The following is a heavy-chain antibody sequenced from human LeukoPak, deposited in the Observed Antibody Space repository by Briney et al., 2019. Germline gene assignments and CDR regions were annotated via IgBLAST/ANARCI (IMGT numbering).Heavy chain of an antibody. D-gene: IGHD3-22*01. CDR1: GFTFSSYS. J-gene: IGHJ4*02. CDR2: ISSSGSTI. Sequence: GGSLRLSCAASGFTFSSYSMNWIRQAPGKGLEWVSYISSSGSTIYYADSVKGRFTISRDNAKNSLYLQMNSLRAEDTAVYYCARDRNYYDSSGYHRVDYWGQGTLVTVSS. V-gene: IGHV3-48*04. CDR3: ARDRNYYDSSGYHRVDY.